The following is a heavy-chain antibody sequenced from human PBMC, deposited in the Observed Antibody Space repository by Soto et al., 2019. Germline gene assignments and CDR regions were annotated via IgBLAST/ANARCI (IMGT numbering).Heavy chain of an antibody. Sequence: GGSLRLSCAASGFTFSDYYMSWIRQAPGKGLEWVSYISSSGSTIYYADSVKGRFTISRDNAKNSLYLQMNSLRAEDTAVYYCARDPNDFWSGYRTWGWFDPWGQGTLVTVSS. CDR2: ISSSGSTI. J-gene: IGHJ5*02. V-gene: IGHV3-11*01. CDR1: GFTFSDYY. D-gene: IGHD3-3*01. CDR3: ARDPNDFWSGYRTWGWFDP.